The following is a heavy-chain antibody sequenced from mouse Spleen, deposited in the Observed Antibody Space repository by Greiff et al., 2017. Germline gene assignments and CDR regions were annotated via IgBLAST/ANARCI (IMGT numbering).Heavy chain of an antibody. D-gene: IGHD2-10*02. J-gene: IGHJ4*01. Sequence: DVKLVESGAELVRPGALVKLSCKASGFNIKDYYMHWVKQRPEQGLEWIGWIDPENGNTIYDPKFQGKASITADTSSNTAYLQLSSLTSEDTAVYYCAKRYGNSYAMDYWGQGTSVTVSS. CDR1: GFNIKDYY. V-gene: IGHV14-1*02. CDR2: IDPENGNT. CDR3: AKRYGNSYAMDY.